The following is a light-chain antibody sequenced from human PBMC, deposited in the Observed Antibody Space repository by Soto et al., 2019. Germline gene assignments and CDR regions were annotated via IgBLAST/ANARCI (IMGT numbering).Light chain of an antibody. J-gene: IGKJ1*01. V-gene: IGKV3-20*01. CDR1: QSVSSSY. CDR3: QQYGSSGT. Sequence: EIVLTQSPGTLSLSPAEKATLSCTASQSVSSSYLAWYQKKPGQAPRLLIYGASNRATGIPDRFSGSGSGTDFTLTISRLEPEDFAVYYCQQYGSSGTFGQGTKVDIK. CDR2: GAS.